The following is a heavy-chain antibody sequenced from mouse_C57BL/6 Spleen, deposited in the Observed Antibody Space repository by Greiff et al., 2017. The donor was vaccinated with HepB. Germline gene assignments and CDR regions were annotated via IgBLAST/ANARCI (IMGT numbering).Heavy chain of an antibody. J-gene: IGHJ1*03. CDR2: INPSNGGT. Sequence: VQLQQPGTELVKPGASVKLSCKASGYTFTSYWMHWVKQRPGQGLEWIGNINPSNGGTNYNEKFKSKATLTVDKSSSTAYMQLSSLTSEDSAVYYCAISITTVVAPYWYFDVWGTGTTVTVSS. V-gene: IGHV1-53*01. D-gene: IGHD1-1*01. CDR3: AISITTVVAPYWYFDV. CDR1: GYTFTSYW.